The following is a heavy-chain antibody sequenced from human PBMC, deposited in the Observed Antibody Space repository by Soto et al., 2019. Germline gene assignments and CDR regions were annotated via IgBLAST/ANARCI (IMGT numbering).Heavy chain of an antibody. V-gene: IGHV1-69*12. CDR1: GGTFSNYG. CDR2: IVPIFGA. J-gene: IGHJ6*02. Sequence: QVQLVQSGAEVKKPGSSVKVSCKSSGGTFSNYGFSWVRQAPGQGLECMGVIVPIFGAEHPQKFQGRVTITADESTTTVFMELRGLRSEDTAVYYCARGGSDYEGSRYYQGHVWGQWTTVTVSS. D-gene: IGHD3-22*01. CDR3: ARGGSDYEGSRYYQGHV.